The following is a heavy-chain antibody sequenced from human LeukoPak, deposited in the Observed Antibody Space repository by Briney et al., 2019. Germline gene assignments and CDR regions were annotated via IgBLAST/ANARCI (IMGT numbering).Heavy chain of an antibody. CDR1: GYTFTGYY. D-gene: IGHD3-3*01. CDR2: INPTSFGT. V-gene: IGHV1-2*02. CDR3: ARDITIFGVVTSMDV. J-gene: IGHJ6*03. Sequence: GASVKVSCKASGYTFTGYYIHWVRQAPGQGLEWMGWINPTSFGTKYEQKFQGRVTMTRDTSISTAYMELSRLRSDDTAVYYCARDITIFGVVTSMDVWGKGTTVTVSS.